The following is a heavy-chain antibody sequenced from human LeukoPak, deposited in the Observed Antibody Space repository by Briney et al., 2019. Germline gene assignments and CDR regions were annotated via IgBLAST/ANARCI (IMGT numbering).Heavy chain of an antibody. Sequence: GGSLRLSCAASGFTFSSNSMNWVRQAPGKGLEWVSYISSTGGTIYYADSMKGRFTISRDNAKNSLYLQMNSLRAEDTAVYYCARDPVRGALDGFDIWGQGTMVTVSS. CDR1: GFTFSSNS. CDR3: ARDPVRGALDGFDI. D-gene: IGHD3-10*01. V-gene: IGHV3-48*04. J-gene: IGHJ3*02. CDR2: ISSTGGTI.